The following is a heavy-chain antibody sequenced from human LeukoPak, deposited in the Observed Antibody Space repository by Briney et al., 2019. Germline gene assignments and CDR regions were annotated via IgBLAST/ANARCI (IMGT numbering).Heavy chain of an antibody. CDR2: IYKGGTP. Sequence: PGGSLRLSCSGSGFIGGSEYMIWVRQAPGKGLEYVSVIYKGGTPEYADSVRGRFTISRDNSKNTLYLQMDSLRADDTAVYYCARGMNWNDLSLDSWGQGTLVTVS. V-gene: IGHV3-53*01. D-gene: IGHD1-1*01. CDR1: GFIGGSEY. CDR3: ARGMNWNDLSLDS. J-gene: IGHJ4*02.